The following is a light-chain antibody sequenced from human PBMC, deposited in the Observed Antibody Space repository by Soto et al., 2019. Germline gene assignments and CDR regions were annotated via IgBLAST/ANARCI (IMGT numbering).Light chain of an antibody. J-gene: IGLJ1*01. Sequence: QSVLTQPPSASGTPGQTVTISCSGSSSNIGSNTVSWYQQLPGAAPTLLIDNDNERPSGVPDRFSGSKSGTSASLAISGLQSEDEADYYCAAWDETLIDVFGTGTKLTVL. CDR3: AAWDETLIDV. CDR1: SSNIGSNT. V-gene: IGLV1-44*01. CDR2: NDN.